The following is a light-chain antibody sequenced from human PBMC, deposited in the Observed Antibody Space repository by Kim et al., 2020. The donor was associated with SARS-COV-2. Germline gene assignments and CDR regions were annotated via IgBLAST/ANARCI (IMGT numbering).Light chain of an antibody. CDR1: QGISSA. CDR3: QQFNSRPLT. V-gene: IGKV1-13*02. Sequence: AIQLTQSPSSLSASVGDRVTITCRASQGISSALAWYQQKPVKAPNLLIYDASSLESGVPSRFSGSGSGTDFTLTISSLQPEDFATYYCQQFNSRPLTFGGGTKVDIK. CDR2: DAS. J-gene: IGKJ4*01.